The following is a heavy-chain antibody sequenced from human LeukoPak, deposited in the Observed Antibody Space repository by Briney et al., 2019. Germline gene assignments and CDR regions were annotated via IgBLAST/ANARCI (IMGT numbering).Heavy chain of an antibody. J-gene: IGHJ3*02. CDR1: GGSISSYY. Sequence: PSETLSLTCTVSGGSISSYYWSWIRQPAGKGLEWIGRIYTSGNTNSNPSLKSRVTMSVDTSKSQFSLKLSSVTAADTAVYYCARRKSTKGDAFDIWGQGTMVTVSS. CDR2: IYTSGNT. D-gene: IGHD2-2*01. CDR3: ARRKSTKGDAFDI. V-gene: IGHV4-4*07.